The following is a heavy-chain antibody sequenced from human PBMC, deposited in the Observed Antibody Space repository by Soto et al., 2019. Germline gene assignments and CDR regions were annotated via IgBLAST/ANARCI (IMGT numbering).Heavy chain of an antibody. D-gene: IGHD3-10*01. CDR1: GFTFSSYA. Sequence: GGSLRLSCAASGFTFSSYAMSWVRQAPGKGLEWVSAISGSGGSTYYADSVKGRFTISRDNSKNTLYLQMNSLRAEDTAVYYCAKVLLWFGEPVPDFDYWGQGTLVTVSS. CDR3: AKVLLWFGEPVPDFDY. V-gene: IGHV3-23*01. J-gene: IGHJ4*02. CDR2: ISGSGGST.